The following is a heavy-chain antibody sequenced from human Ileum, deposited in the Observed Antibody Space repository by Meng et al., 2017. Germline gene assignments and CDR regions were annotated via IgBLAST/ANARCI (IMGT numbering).Heavy chain of an antibody. CDR1: SFSSTSSW. V-gene: IGHV3-15*01. J-gene: IGHJ4*02. CDR2: IKSKPDGETT. CDR3: TGHIDY. Sequence: VLLGESGRDLVKPWGSLHSSGAGISFSSTSSWMTWVRQVRGKSREWVGRIKSKPDGETTDYAAPVKGRFIISRDDSKNTVYLQMNSLKTEDTAVYYCTGHIDYWGQGTLVTVSS.